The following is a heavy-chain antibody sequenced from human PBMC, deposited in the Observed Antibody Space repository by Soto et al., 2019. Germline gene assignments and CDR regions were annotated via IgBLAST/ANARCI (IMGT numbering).Heavy chain of an antibody. CDR3: THRHSEESDSGYYSLKFDY. V-gene: IGHV2-5*02. D-gene: IGHD3-22*01. J-gene: IGHJ4*02. Sequence: SVPPLVNHIQTLSLPFALSVVSFRTGAVGVGGVRQPSGKALEWLALIDWDDNKRYRQSLDSRLNITQDTSKNQVVLRRANGDPADTGTYFCTHRHSEESDSGYYSLKFDYWGQGAVVTVSS. CDR1: VVSFRTGAVG. CDR2: IDWDDNK.